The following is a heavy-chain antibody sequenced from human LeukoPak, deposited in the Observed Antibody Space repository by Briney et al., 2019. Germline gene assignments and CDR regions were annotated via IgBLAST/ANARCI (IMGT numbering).Heavy chain of an antibody. CDR2: IYYSGST. J-gene: IGHJ3*02. CDR3: ARQVVIENAFDI. V-gene: IGHV4-59*08. Sequence: SETLSLTCTVSGGSISSDYWTWVRQPPGKGLEWIGYIYYSGSTNYNPSLKSRVTLSLDTSKNHFSLKLSSVTAADTAVYYCARQVVIENAFDIWGQGTMVTVSS. CDR1: GGSISSDY. D-gene: IGHD3-22*01.